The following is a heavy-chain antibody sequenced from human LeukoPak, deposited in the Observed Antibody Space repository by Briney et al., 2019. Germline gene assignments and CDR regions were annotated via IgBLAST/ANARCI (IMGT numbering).Heavy chain of an antibody. CDR3: ARGLNLKVATHTSGDY. D-gene: IGHD3-22*01. CDR2: MNPNSGNA. Sequence: ASVKVSCKASGYTFTGYYMHWVRQATGHGLEWMGWMNPNSGNAGDAQKFLGRLTLTRNTPIETAYMELSSLGSEDTAVYCARGLNLKVATHTSGDYWGQGTLVTVSS. CDR1: GYTFTGYY. J-gene: IGHJ4*02. V-gene: IGHV1-8*03.